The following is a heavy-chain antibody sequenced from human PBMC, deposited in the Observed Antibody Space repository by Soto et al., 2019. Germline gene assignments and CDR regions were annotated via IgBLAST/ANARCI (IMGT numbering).Heavy chain of an antibody. CDR3: AREPPETPPDY. CDR1: GYTFSDYG. J-gene: IGHJ4*02. Sequence: GASVKVCCKTSGYTFSDYGISWVRQAPGQGLEWMGWISAKNGNTNFAQKFRGRVTMITDTSTNTVYMEVRNLRLDDTAVYYCAREPPETPPDYWGQGTLVTVSS. CDR2: ISAKNGNT. V-gene: IGHV1-18*01.